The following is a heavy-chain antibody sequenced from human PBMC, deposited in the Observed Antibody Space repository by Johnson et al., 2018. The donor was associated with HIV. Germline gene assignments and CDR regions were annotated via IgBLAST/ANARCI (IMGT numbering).Heavy chain of an antibody. J-gene: IGHJ3*02. Sequence: VQLVESGGGLVKPGGSLRLSCAASGFIFSSYGMHWVRQAPGKGLVWVSRINSDGSSTSYADSVKGRFTISRDNAKNTLYLQMNSLRAEDTAVYYCASLGFDAFDIWGQGTMVTVSS. V-gene: IGHV3-74*02. CDR2: INSDGSST. CDR3: ASLGFDAFDI. CDR1: GFIFSSYG.